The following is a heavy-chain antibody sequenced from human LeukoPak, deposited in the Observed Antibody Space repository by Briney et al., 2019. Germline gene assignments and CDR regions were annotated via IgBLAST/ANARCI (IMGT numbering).Heavy chain of an antibody. CDR3: ARDRRHYYDSSGYHAFDY. D-gene: IGHD3-22*01. V-gene: IGHV1-2*02. CDR1: GYTFTGYY. J-gene: IGHJ4*02. CDR2: INPNSGGT. Sequence: ASVKVSCKASGYTFTGYYMHWVRQAPGQGLEWMGWINPNSGGTNYAQKFQGRVTMTRDTSISTAYMELSRLRSDDTAVCYCARDRRHYYDSSGYHAFDYWGQGTLVTVSS.